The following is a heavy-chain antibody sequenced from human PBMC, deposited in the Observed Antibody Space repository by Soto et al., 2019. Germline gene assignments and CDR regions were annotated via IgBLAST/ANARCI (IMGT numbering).Heavy chain of an antibody. D-gene: IGHD2-21*02. J-gene: IGHJ4*02. CDR3: ARSIVVVTALDY. Sequence: QVQLVQSGAEDKKPGASVKVSCKASGYTFTSYAMHWVRQAPGQRLEWMGWINAGNGNTKYSQKFQGRVTITRDTSASTAYMELSSLRSADTAVYYCARSIVVVTALDYWGQGTLVTVSS. V-gene: IGHV1-3*05. CDR2: INAGNGNT. CDR1: GYTFTSYA.